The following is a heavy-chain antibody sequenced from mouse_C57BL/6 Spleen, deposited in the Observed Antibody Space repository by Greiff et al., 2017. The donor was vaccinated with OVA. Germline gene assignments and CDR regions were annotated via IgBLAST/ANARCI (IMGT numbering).Heavy chain of an antibody. CDR1: GFTFTSYW. CDR3: ARFYFDY. Sequence: QVQLQQPGAELVMPGASVKLSCKASGFTFTSYWMHWVKQRPGQGLEWIGEIDPSDSYTNYNQKFKGKSTLTVDKSSSTAYMQLSSLTSEDSAVYYCARFYFDYWGQGTTLTVSS. CDR2: IDPSDSYT. V-gene: IGHV1-69*01. J-gene: IGHJ2*01.